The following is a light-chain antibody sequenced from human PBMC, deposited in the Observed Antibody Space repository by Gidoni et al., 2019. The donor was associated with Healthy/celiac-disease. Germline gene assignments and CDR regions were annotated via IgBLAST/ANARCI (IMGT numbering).Light chain of an antibody. CDR2: DAS. V-gene: IGKV1-33*01. Sequence: DIQMTQSPSSLSASVGDRVTITCQASQDISNYFNWYLQKPGKEPKLLIYDASNWEAGGPSRFSGSGSGTDFTFTISSLQPEDIATYYCQQYDNLPLTFGQGTKLEIK. J-gene: IGKJ2*01. CDR1: QDISNY. CDR3: QQYDNLPLT.